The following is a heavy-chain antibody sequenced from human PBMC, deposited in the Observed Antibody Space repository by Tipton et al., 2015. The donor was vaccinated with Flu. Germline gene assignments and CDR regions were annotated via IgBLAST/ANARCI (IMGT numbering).Heavy chain of an antibody. CDR1: GGPFSGYY. D-gene: IGHD2-21*02. J-gene: IGHJ5*02. CDR2: INHSGST. V-gene: IGHV4-34*01. Sequence: TLSLTCAVYGGPFSGYYWSWIRQPPGKGLEWIGEINHSGSTNYNPSLKSRVTISVDTSKNQFSLKLSSVTAADTAVYYCARIPYCGGDCYFSLFDPWGQGTLVPVSS. CDR3: ARIPYCGGDCYFSLFDP.